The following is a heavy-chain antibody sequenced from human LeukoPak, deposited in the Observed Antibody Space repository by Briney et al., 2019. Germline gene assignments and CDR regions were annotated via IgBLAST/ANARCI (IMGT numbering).Heavy chain of an antibody. V-gene: IGHV1-18*01. CDR1: GYTFTSYG. CDR2: ISAYNGNT. Sequence: ASVRVSCKASGYTFTSYGISWVRQAPRQGLEWMGWISAYNGNTNYAQKLQGRVTMTTDTSTSTAYMELRSLRSDDTAVYYCARVGEYCSGASCYSHYWGQGTLVTVSS. J-gene: IGHJ4*02. D-gene: IGHD2-15*01. CDR3: ARVGEYCSGASCYSHY.